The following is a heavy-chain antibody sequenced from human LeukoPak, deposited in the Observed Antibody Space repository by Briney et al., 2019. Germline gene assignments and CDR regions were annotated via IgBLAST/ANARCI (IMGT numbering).Heavy chain of an antibody. CDR1: GYTFTGYC. J-gene: IGHJ4*02. CDR2: INPNSGGT. V-gene: IGHV1-2*02. D-gene: IGHD2-2*01. Sequence: GASVKVSCKASGYTFTGYCMHWVRQAPGQGLEWMGWINPNSGGTNYAQKFQGRVTMTRDTSISTAYMELSRLRSDDTAVYYCARAPAKFVVVPGGLDYWGQGTLVTVSS. CDR3: ARAPAKFVVVPGGLDY.